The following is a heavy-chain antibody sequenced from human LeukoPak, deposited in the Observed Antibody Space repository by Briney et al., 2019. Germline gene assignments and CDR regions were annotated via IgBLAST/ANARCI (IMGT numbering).Heavy chain of an antibody. CDR3: AKSSSGWYYFDY. J-gene: IGHJ4*02. D-gene: IGHD6-19*01. CDR2: ITGSGATT. CDR1: GFTFSSPT. Sequence: GGSLRLSCAASGFTFSSPTMSWVRQAPGKGLEWVSAITGSGATTYYADSVKGRFTISRDNSKNTLYLQMNSLRAEDTAVYYCAKSSSGWYYFDYWGQGTLVTVSS. V-gene: IGHV3-23*01.